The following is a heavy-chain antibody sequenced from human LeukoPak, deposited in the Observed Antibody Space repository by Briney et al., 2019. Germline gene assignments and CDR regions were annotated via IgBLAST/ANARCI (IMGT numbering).Heavy chain of an antibody. CDR2: IGTAGDT. Sequence: GGSLRLSCAASGFTFSSYDMHWVRHATGKGLEWVSAIGTAGDTYYPGSVKGRFTISRENAKNSLCLQMNSLRAGDTAVYYCARNSADAFEIWGQGTMVTVSS. J-gene: IGHJ3*02. CDR1: GFTFSSYD. CDR3: ARNSADAFEI. V-gene: IGHV3-13*01. D-gene: IGHD2-21*01.